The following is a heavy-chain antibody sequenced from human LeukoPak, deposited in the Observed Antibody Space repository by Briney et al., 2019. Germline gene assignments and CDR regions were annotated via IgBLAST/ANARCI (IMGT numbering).Heavy chain of an antibody. CDR3: ARDGRIRFPVTNWFDP. D-gene: IGHD3-3*01. CDR1: GYSISTGYY. CDR2: IYHSGST. V-gene: IGHV4-38-2*02. Sequence: PSDTLSLTCTVSGYSISTGYYWGWIRQPPGKGLEWIASIYHSGSTYYNLSLKSRVTISVDTSKNQFSLRLSSVTAADTAVYYCARDGRIRFPVTNWFDPWGQGTLVTVS. J-gene: IGHJ5*02.